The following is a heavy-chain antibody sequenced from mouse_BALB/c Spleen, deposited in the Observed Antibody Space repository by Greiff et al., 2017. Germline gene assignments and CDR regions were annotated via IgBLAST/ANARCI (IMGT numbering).Heavy chain of an antibody. V-gene: IGHV14-3*02. CDR3: ARGPPGDPFDY. D-gene: IGHD3-3*01. Sequence: VQLQQSGAELVKPGASVKLSCTASGFNIKDTYMHWVKQRPEQGLEWIGRIDPANGNTKYDPKFQGKATITADTSSNTAYLQLSSLTSEDTAVYYCARGPPGDPFDYWGQGTTLTVSS. CDR1: GFNIKDTY. J-gene: IGHJ2*01. CDR2: IDPANGNT.